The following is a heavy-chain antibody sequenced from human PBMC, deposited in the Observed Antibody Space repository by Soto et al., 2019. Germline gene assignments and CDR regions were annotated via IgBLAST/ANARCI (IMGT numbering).Heavy chain of an antibody. CDR2: ISGSGGST. CDR1: GFTFSSYA. CDR3: AKKNGYSSSWFEFDY. D-gene: IGHD6-13*01. V-gene: IGHV3-23*01. J-gene: IGHJ4*02. Sequence: GGSLRLSCAASGFTFSSYAMSWVRQAPGKGLEWVSAISGSGGSTYYADSVKGRFTISRDNSKNTLYLQMNSLRAEDTALYYCAKKNGYSSSWFEFDYWGQGTLVTVSS.